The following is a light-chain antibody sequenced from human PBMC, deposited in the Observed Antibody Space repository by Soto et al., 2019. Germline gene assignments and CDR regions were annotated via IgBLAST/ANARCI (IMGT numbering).Light chain of an antibody. J-gene: IGKJ1*01. CDR1: QSLRSN. CDR3: QQRSNWPRT. Sequence: IVMTQSPPTLSVSPGEEATLACRASQSLRSNLAWYQQKPGQAPRLLIYGASSRATGIPARFSGSGSGTDFTLTISSLEPEDFAVYYCQQRSNWPRTFGQGTKVDIK. V-gene: IGKV3-11*01. CDR2: GAS.